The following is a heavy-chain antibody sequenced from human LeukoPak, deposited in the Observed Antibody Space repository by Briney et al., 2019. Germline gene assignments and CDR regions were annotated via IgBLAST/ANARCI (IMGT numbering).Heavy chain of an antibody. CDR3: ARQNYDSSGYYLFDY. J-gene: IGHJ4*02. V-gene: IGHV1-69*05. D-gene: IGHD3-22*01. Sequence: GASVKVSCKASGYTFSSYAISWVRQAPGQGLEWMGGIIPIFGTANYAQKFQGRVTITTDESTSTAYMELSSLRSEDTAVYYCARQNYDSSGYYLFDYWGQGTLVTVSS. CDR2: IIPIFGTA. CDR1: GYTFSSYA.